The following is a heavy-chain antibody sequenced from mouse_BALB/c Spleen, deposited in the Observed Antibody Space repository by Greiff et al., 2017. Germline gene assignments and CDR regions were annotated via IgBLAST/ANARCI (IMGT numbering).Heavy chain of an antibody. Sequence: EVKLVESGGGLVKPGGSLKLSCAASGFTFSDYYMYWVRQTPEKRLEWVATISDGGSYTYYPDSVKGRFIISRDNAKNNLYLQMSSLKSEDTAMYYCARRGDWGAMDYWGQGTSVTVSS. CDR2: ISDGGSYT. CDR1: GFTFSDYY. CDR3: ARRGDWGAMDY. J-gene: IGHJ4*01. V-gene: IGHV5-4*02.